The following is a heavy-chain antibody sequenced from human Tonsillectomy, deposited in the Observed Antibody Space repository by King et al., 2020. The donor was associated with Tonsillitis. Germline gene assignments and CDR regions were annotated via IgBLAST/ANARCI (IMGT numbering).Heavy chain of an antibody. CDR2: IDWDDDK. V-gene: IGHV2-70*15. CDR3: ARTRGYTYIIDY. J-gene: IGHJ4*02. Sequence: HVTLKESGPALVKPTQTLTLTCTFSGFSLSTNRMSVSWIRQPPGKALEWLARIDWDDDKHYRTSLRTRLSISKDTSENLVVLTMTNMDPVDTATYYCARTRGYTYIIDYWGQGTPVTVAS. D-gene: IGHD5-12*01. CDR1: GFSLSTNRMS.